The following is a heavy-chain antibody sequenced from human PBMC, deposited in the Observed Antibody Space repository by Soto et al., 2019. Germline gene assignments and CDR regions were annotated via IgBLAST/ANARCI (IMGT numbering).Heavy chain of an antibody. V-gene: IGHV1-18*04. Sequence: GASVKVSCKTSGYTFSNYDFSWVRQAPGQGLEWMGWVSNKNGVTNYAEKFRDRVTMTTDISTYTIYMELRSLRSDDTAVYFCARERLNTGWYGFDHWGQGTQVTVSS. CDR2: VSNKNGVT. CDR1: GYTFSNYD. J-gene: IGHJ4*02. D-gene: IGHD6-19*01. CDR3: ARERLNTGWYGFDH.